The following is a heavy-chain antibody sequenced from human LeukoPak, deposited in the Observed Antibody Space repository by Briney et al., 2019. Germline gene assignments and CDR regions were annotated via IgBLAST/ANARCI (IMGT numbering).Heavy chain of an antibody. CDR2: ISSSGSTI. CDR3: ARDYSDSGGYLAY. D-gene: IGHD3-22*01. V-gene: IGHV3-48*03. Sequence: PGGSLRLSCAASGFTFSSYEMNWVRQAPGKGLEWVSYISSSGSTIYYADSVKGRFTISRDNSKNTLYLQMNSLRAEDTAVYYCARDYSDSGGYLAYWGQGTLVTVSS. CDR1: GFTFSSYE. J-gene: IGHJ4*02.